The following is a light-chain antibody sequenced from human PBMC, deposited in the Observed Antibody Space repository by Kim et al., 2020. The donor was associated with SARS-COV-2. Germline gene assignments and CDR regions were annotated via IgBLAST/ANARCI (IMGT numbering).Light chain of an antibody. CDR1: RNNGGYEG. J-gene: IGLJ3*02. V-gene: IGLV10-54*04. CDR3: SAWDSSLSAWV. CDR2: RNN. Sequence: RQTATHPCRGNRNNGGYEGAAWLQQHQGHPPKLLSYRNNNRPSGISDRFSASRSGNTASLTITGLQPEDETDYYCSAWDSSLSAWVFGGGTQLTVL.